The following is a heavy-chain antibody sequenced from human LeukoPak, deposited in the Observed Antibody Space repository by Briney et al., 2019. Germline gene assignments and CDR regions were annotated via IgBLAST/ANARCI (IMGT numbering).Heavy chain of an antibody. V-gene: IGHV4-34*01. Sequence: SETLSLTCAVYGGPFSGYYWSWIRQPPGKGLEWIGEINHSGSTNYNPSLKSRVTISVDTSKNHFSLKLSSVTAADTAVYYCARGLSRPWFDPWGQGTLVTVSS. CDR2: INHSGST. CDR3: ARGLSRPWFDP. CDR1: GGPFSGYY. J-gene: IGHJ5*02.